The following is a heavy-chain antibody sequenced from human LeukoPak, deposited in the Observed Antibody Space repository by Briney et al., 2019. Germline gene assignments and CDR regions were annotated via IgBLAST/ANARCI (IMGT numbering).Heavy chain of an antibody. Sequence: SGTLSLTCTVSGGSISSYYWSWIRQPAGKGLEWIGRIYTSGSTNYNPSLKSRVTMSVDTSKNQFSLKLSSVTAADTAVYYCARDGDYGDLRYPEDYYYYGMDVWGQGTTVTVSS. CDR1: GGSISSYY. CDR2: IYTSGST. D-gene: IGHD4-17*01. CDR3: ARDGDYGDLRYPEDYYYYGMDV. V-gene: IGHV4-4*07. J-gene: IGHJ6*02.